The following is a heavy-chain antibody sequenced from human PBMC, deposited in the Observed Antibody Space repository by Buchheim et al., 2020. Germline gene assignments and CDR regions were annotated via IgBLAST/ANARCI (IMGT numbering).Heavy chain of an antibody. V-gene: IGHV3-30*18. D-gene: IGHD3-22*01. J-gene: IGHJ4*02. Sequence: QVQLVESGGGVVQPGRSLRLSCAASGFTFSSYGMHWVRQAPGKGLEWVAVISYDGSNKYYADSVKGRFTISRDNSKNTLYLQMNSLRAEDTAVYYCAKDATYYYDSSGAIDYWGQGIL. CDR3: AKDATYYYDSSGAIDY. CDR1: GFTFSSYG. CDR2: ISYDGSNK.